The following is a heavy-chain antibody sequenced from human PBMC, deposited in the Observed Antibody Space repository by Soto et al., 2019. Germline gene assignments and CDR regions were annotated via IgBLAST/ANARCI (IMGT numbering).Heavy chain of an antibody. V-gene: IGHV2-26*01. Sequence: SGPTLVNPTETLTLTCTVSGFSLSNVRMGVSWIRQPPGKALEWLAHIFSDDEKSYSTSLKSRLTISKDTSKSQVVLTMTNMDPVDTATYCCAGMIQQLAYCMVVWGEGTMVTVSS. CDR3: AGMIQQLAYCMVV. D-gene: IGHD6-13*01. J-gene: IGHJ6*02. CDR2: IFSDDEK. CDR1: GFSLSNVRMG.